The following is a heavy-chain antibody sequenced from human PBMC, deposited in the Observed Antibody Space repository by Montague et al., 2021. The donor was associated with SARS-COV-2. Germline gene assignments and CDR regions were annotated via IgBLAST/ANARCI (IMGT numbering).Heavy chain of an antibody. D-gene: IGHD2-15*01. CDR3: ARDYSHCSGGSCVFDY. V-gene: IGHV4-4*07. J-gene: IGHJ4*02. CDR1: GGSIGNYY. Sequence: SETLSLTCTVSGGSIGNYYWSWIRQPAGKGLEWIGRIYSSGSTNYNPSLKSRISMSVDTSKNQFSLKLSSVTAADTAIYYCARDYSHCSGGSCVFDYWGQGTLGTVSS. CDR2: IYSSGST.